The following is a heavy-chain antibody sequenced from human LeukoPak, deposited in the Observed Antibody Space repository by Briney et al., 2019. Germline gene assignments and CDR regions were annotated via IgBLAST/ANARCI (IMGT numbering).Heavy chain of an antibody. J-gene: IGHJ4*02. V-gene: IGHV3-74*01. CDR2: INSDGSST. Sequence: PGGSLRLSCAASGFTFSSTWMHWVRQAPGRGLVWVSRINSDGSSTIYADSVKGRFTISRDNAKNTLYLQMNSLRAEDTAVYYCAKDLSSGWFDYWGQGTLVTVSS. CDR3: AKDLSSGWFDY. D-gene: IGHD6-19*01. CDR1: GFTFSSTW.